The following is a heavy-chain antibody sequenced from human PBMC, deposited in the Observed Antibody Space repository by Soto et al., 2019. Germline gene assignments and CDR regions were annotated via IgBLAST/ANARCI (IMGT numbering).Heavy chain of an antibody. Sequence: QVQLQQWGAGLLKPSETLSLTCAVYGGSFSGYYWSWIRQPPGKGLEWIGEINHSGSTNYNPSLKSRVTISVDTSKNQFSLKLSSVTAADTAVYYCARRWRVAAAGTRGTMFDYWGQGTLVTVSS. CDR3: ARRWRVAAAGTRGTMFDY. D-gene: IGHD6-13*01. CDR2: INHSGST. V-gene: IGHV4-34*01. CDR1: GGSFSGYY. J-gene: IGHJ4*02.